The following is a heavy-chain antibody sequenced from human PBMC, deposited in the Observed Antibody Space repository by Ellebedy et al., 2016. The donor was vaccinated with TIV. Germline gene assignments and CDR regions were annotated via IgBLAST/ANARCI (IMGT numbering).Heavy chain of an antibody. V-gene: IGHV3-74*01. J-gene: IGHJ4*02. CDR1: GFTFSNSW. D-gene: IGHD1-26*01. CDR3: ARDPGELLPGLADY. Sequence: GGSLRLSXAASGFTFSNSWMHWVRQAPGKGLVWVSRINSDGSSTTYADSVKGRFTISRDNAKNTLYLQMNSLRAEDTAVYYCARDPGELLPGLADYWGQGTLVTVSS. CDR2: INSDGSST.